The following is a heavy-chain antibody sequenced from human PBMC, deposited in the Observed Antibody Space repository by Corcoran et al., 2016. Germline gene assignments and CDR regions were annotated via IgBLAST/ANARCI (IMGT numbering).Heavy chain of an antibody. Sequence: QVQLVQSGAEVKKPGASVKVSCKASGYTFTSYAMHWVRQAPGQRLEWMGWINAGNGNTKYSQKFQGRVTITRDTSASTAYMELSSLRSEDTAVYYCARGVVRGVIRPFDYWGQGTLVTVSS. D-gene: IGHD3-10*01. J-gene: IGHJ4*02. V-gene: IGHV1-3*01. CDR3: ARGVVRGVIRPFDY. CDR2: INAGNGNT. CDR1: GYTFTSYA.